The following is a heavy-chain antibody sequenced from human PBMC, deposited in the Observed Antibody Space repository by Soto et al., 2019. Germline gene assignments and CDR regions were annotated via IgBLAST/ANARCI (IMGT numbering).Heavy chain of an antibody. D-gene: IGHD3-3*01. J-gene: IGHJ6*02. V-gene: IGHV3-30-3*01. Sequence: SIRLRCAVAGCTSSDHAIHRVLQAPSKGLEWVAVISYDGSNKYYADSVKGRFTISRDNSKNTLYLQMNSLRAEDTAVYYCARETYYDFWSGPYYGMDVWGQGTTVTVSS. CDR2: ISYDGSNK. CDR3: ARETYYDFWSGPYYGMDV. CDR1: GCTSSDHA.